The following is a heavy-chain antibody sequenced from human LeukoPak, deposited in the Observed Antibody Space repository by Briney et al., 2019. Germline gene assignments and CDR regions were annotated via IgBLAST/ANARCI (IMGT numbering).Heavy chain of an antibody. J-gene: IGHJ4*02. CDR1: GFTFSTCN. CDR2: IGDTGSPL. V-gene: IGHV3-48*02. CDR3: TRGRGRDYSNLY. Sequence: GGSLRLSCVASGFTFSTCNMKWVREAPGKGLEWVSFIGDTGSPLYYAASVRGRFTISRDNAKSSLYLQMNSLRDEDTAIYYCTRGRGRDYSNLYWGQGTLVPVSS. D-gene: IGHD4-11*01.